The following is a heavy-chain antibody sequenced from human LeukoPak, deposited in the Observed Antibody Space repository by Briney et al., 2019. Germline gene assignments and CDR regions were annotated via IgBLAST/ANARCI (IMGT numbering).Heavy chain of an antibody. Sequence: GGSLRLSCAASGFTFSSYAMSWVRQAPGKGLEWVSAISGSGGSTYYADSVKGRFTISRDNSKNTLYLQMNSLRAEDTAVYYCAKTTGSVVTTYPNWFDPWGQGTLVTVSS. CDR2: ISGSGGST. CDR3: AKTTGSVVTTYPNWFDP. CDR1: GFTFSSYA. J-gene: IGHJ5*02. V-gene: IGHV3-23*01. D-gene: IGHD2-21*02.